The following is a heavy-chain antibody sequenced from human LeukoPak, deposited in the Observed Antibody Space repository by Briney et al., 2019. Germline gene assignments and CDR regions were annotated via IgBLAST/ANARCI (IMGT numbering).Heavy chain of an antibody. CDR3: AKDRYDYVWGSYRYSFDY. J-gene: IGHJ4*02. D-gene: IGHD3-16*02. CDR2: ISGSGGST. CDR1: GFTFSSYA. Sequence: GGSLRLSCAASGFTFSSYAMSWVRQAPAKGLEWVSAISGSGGSTYYADSVKGRFTISRDNSKNTLYLQMNSLRAEDTAVYYCAKDRYDYVWGSYRYSFDYWGQGTLVTVSS. V-gene: IGHV3-23*01.